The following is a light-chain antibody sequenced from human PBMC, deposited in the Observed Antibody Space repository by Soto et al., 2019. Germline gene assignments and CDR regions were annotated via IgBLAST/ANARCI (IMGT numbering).Light chain of an antibody. CDR2: EVS. V-gene: IGLV2-23*02. J-gene: IGLJ1*01. Sequence: QSALTQPASVSGSPGQSITISCTGTNSDVGSYNLVSWYQQHPGKAPKLMIYEVSKRPSGVSNRFSGSKSGNTASLTISGIQAEDEADYYCCSYAGGTTYVFGTGTKLTVL. CDR3: CSYAGGTTYV. CDR1: NSDVGSYNL.